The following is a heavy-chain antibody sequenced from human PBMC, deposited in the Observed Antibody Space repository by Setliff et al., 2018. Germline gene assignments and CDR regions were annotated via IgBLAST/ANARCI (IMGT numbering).Heavy chain of an antibody. Sequence: SVKVSCKTSGGTFSSYGISWVRQAPGQGLEWMGTIVPIFGTPSYAQKFQGRVTMARDTSTSTVYMEPSSLRSEDTAVYYCARDYYDSSGYRFSQGFDYWGQGTLVTVSS. CDR1: GGTFSSYG. J-gene: IGHJ4*02. D-gene: IGHD3-22*01. CDR2: IVPIFGTP. CDR3: ARDYYDSSGYRFSQGFDY. V-gene: IGHV1-69*05.